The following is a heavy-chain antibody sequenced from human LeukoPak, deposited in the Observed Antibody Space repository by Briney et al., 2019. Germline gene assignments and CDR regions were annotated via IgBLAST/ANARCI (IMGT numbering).Heavy chain of an antibody. Sequence: SVKVSCKASGGTFSSYAISWVRQAPGQGLEWMGRIIPILGIANYAQKFQGRVTITADKSTSTAYMELRSLRSDDTAMYYCARDGAIVGGAFDIWGQGTMVTVSS. CDR2: IIPILGIA. D-gene: IGHD1-26*01. V-gene: IGHV1-69*04. CDR3: ARDGAIVGGAFDI. J-gene: IGHJ3*02. CDR1: GGTFSSYA.